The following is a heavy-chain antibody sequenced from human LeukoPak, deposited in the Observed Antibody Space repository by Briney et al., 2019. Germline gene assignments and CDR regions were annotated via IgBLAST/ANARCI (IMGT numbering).Heavy chain of an antibody. J-gene: IGHJ6*02. CDR3: ATAPILRGEGGEHYKYGMDV. Sequence: SETLSLTCAVSVGSISSGNWWSWVRQSPGKGLEWIGEIYHNGTPNYSPSLKSRVTISADTFKNHLSLKLTSVTAADTAVYYCATAPILRGEGGEHYKYGMDVWGQGTTVIVSS. CDR2: IYHNGTP. CDR1: VGSISSGNW. D-gene: IGHD2-2*02. V-gene: IGHV4-4*02.